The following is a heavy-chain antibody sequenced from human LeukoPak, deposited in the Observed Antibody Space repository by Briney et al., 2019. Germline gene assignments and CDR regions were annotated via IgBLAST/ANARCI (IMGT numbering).Heavy chain of an antibody. J-gene: IGHJ6*03. D-gene: IGHD3-10*01. V-gene: IGHV3-30*18. Sequence: GRSLRLSCAGSGFTFRSYGMHWVRQAPGKGLEWVAAISYDGSNKYYADSVKGRFTISRDNSKNTLYLQMNSLRAEDTAVYYCAKSDSGSGYYYYYMDVWGKGTTVTVSS. CDR2: ISYDGSNK. CDR3: AKSDSGSGYYYYYMDV. CDR1: GFTFRSYG.